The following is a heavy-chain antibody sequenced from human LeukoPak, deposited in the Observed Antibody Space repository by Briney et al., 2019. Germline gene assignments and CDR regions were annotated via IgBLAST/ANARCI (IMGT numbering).Heavy chain of an antibody. CDR2: IYYSGSI. Sequence: SETLSLTCTVSGGSISSGGYYWSWIRQHPGKGLEWIGYIYYSGSIYYNPSLKSRVTISVDTSKNQFSLKLSSVTAADTAVYYCARDTDYGDTNWFDPWGQGTLVTVSS. V-gene: IGHV4-31*03. CDR1: GGSISSGGYY. J-gene: IGHJ5*02. D-gene: IGHD4-17*01. CDR3: ARDTDYGDTNWFDP.